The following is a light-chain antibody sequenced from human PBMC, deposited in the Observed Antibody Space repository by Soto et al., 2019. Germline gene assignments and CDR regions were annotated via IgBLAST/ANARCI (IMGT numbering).Light chain of an antibody. CDR3: CSYAGGYTHAV. J-gene: IGLJ2*01. Sequence: QSALTQPRSVSGPPGQSVSISCSGTSSDVGTYNYVSWYQQHPGKAPKLMIYDVSKRPSGVPDHFSGSKSGNTASLTISGLQAEDEADYYCCSYAGGYTHAVFGGGTKVTVL. V-gene: IGLV2-11*01. CDR1: SSDVGTYNY. CDR2: DVS.